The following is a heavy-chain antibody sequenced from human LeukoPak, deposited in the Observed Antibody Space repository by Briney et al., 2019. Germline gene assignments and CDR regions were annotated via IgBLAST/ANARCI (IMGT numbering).Heavy chain of an antibody. D-gene: IGHD3-22*01. Sequence: GGSLRLSCAASGFTFYDYAMHWVRQGPGKGLEWVSGISWNSGSIGYADSVKSRFTISRDNAKNSLYLQMNSLRVDDTALYYCAKDGKAVAITSSGDGYFDYWGQGTLVTVSS. J-gene: IGHJ4*02. CDR1: GFTFYDYA. V-gene: IGHV3-9*01. CDR2: ISWNSGSI. CDR3: AKDGKAVAITSSGDGYFDY.